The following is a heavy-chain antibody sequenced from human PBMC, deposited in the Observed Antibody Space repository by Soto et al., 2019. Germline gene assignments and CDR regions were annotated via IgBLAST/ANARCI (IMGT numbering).Heavy chain of an antibody. CDR2: IYHSGST. V-gene: IGHV4-30-2*01. CDR1: GGSISSGGYS. D-gene: IGHD3-3*01. CDR3: ARESGDFWSGYHNWFDP. Sequence: NPSETLSLTCAVSGGSISSGGYSWSWIRQPPGKGLEWIGYIYHSGSTYYNPSLKSRVTISVDRSKNQFSLKLSSVTAADTAVYYCARESGDFWSGYHNWFDPWGQGTLVTV. J-gene: IGHJ5*02.